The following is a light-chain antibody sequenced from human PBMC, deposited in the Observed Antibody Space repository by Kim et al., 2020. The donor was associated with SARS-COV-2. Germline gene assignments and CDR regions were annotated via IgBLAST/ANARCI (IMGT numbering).Light chain of an antibody. CDR2: WAS. J-gene: IGKJ2*01. CDR1: QSVLFDSNNKDY. CDR3: QQYYSTPHT. V-gene: IGKV4-1*01. Sequence: DFVMTQSPDSLAVSLGERATINCKSSQSVLFDSNNKDYLAWYQQKPGQPPKLLIYWASTRESGVPDRFSGSGSGTDFTLTISSLQAEDVAVYYCQQYYSTPHTFGQGTKLEI.